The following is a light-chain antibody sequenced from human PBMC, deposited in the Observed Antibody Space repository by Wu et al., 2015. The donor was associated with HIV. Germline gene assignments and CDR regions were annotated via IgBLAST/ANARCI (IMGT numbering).Light chain of an antibody. Sequence: DSQLTQSPSFLSASIGARVTITCRASQGIGSYLAWYQQKPGKVPKLLIYAASTLQSGVPSRFSGSGSGTEFTLTISSLQPEDFATYYCQQLNGYPLTFGGGTKVEIK. CDR2: AAS. J-gene: IGKJ4*01. CDR1: QGIGSY. CDR3: QQLNGYPLT. V-gene: IGKV1-9*01.